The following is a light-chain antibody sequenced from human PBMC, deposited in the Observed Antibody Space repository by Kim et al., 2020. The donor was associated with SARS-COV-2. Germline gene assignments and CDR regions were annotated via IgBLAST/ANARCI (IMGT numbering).Light chain of an antibody. CDR1: QSVSSY. CDR3: QQYNNWLRT. Sequence: LSPGERATLSCRASQSVSSYLAWYQQKPGQAPRLLIYGASTRATGIPARFSGSGSGTEFTLTISSLQSEDFAVYYCQQYNNWLRTFGPGTKVDIK. V-gene: IGKV3-15*01. J-gene: IGKJ3*01. CDR2: GAS.